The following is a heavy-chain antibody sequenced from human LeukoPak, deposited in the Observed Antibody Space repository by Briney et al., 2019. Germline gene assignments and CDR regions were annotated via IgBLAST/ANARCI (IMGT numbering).Heavy chain of an antibody. CDR3: ASSSKYSGGRYYFDY. J-gene: IGHJ4*02. CDR2: IYHSGST. V-gene: IGHV4-4*02. D-gene: IGHD6-19*01. CDR1: GDSISSDNW. Sequence: SGTLSLTCGVSGDSISSDNWWSWVRPPPGKGLEWIGEIYHSGSTNYNLSLKSRVTIAVDKSKNQFSLKLSSVIAADTAVYHCASSSKYSGGRYYFDYWGQGTLVTVSS.